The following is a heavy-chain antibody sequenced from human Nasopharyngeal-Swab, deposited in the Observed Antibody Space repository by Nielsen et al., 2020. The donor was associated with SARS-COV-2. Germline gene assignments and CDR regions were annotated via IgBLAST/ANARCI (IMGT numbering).Heavy chain of an antibody. CDR1: GFTFSSYS. CDR3: ATLGGYSGYDSEYGMDV. V-gene: IGHV3-21*04. Sequence: GGSLRLSCAASGFTFSSYSMNWVRQAPGKGLEWVSSISSSSSYIYYADSVKGRFTISRDNAKNSLYLQMNSLRAEDTALYYCATLGGYSGYDSEYGMDVWGQGTTVTVSS. D-gene: IGHD5-12*01. CDR2: ISSSSSYI. J-gene: IGHJ6*02.